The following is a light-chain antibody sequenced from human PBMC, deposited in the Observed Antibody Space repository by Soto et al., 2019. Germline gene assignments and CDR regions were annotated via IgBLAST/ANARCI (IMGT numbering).Light chain of an antibody. CDR1: SSNSGNHY. V-gene: IGLV1-47*01. CDR2: RNN. Sequence: QSVLTQPPSASGTPGQRVTISCSASSSNSGNHYVYWYQQVPGTPPKLLIYRNNQRPSGVPDRFSGSRSGTSASLAISGLXSXDXXXXXCAIWDDRLSGLFGGGTKLTVL. J-gene: IGLJ2*01. CDR3: AIWDDRLSGL.